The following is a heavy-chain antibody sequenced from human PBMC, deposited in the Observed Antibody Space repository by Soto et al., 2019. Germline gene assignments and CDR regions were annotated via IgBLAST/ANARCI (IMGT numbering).Heavy chain of an antibody. CDR2: IYPSDYDT. D-gene: IGHD3-3*01. J-gene: IGHJ4*02. Sequence: PGESLKISCNGSGYNFAGYWIAWVRQMPGKGLELMGIIYPSDYDTRYRPSFQGQVTISADKSISSAYLQWSSLRASDTAMYYCERGGVSTRTFDYWGQGTPVTVSA. V-gene: IGHV5-51*01. CDR3: ERGGVSTRTFDY. CDR1: GYNFAGYW.